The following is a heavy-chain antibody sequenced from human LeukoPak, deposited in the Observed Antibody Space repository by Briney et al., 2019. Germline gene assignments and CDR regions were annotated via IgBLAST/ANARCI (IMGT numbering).Heavy chain of an antibody. CDR2: ISGSGGST. CDR3: AKDLGGREKARWSIVVVPAAFDY. V-gene: IGHV3-23*01. CDR1: GFTFSSYA. J-gene: IGHJ4*02. D-gene: IGHD2-2*01. Sequence: GGSLRLSCAASGFTFSSYAMSWVRQAPGKGLEWVSAISGSGGSTYYADSVKGRFTISRDNSKNTLYLQMNSLRAEDTAVYYCAKDLGGREKARWSIVVVPAAFDYWGQGTLVTVSS.